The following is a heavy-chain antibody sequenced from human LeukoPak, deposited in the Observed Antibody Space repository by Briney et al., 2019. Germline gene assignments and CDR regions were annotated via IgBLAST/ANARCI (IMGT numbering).Heavy chain of an antibody. CDR1: GFTSSSYE. V-gene: IGHV3-48*03. Sequence: GGSLRLSCAASGFTSSSYEMNWVRQAPGKGLEWVSYISSSGSTIYYADSVKGRFTISRDNAKNSLYLQMNSLRAEDTAVYYCARNRELLPFDYWGQGTLVTVSS. J-gene: IGHJ4*02. CDR2: ISSSGSTI. D-gene: IGHD1-26*01. CDR3: ARNRELLPFDY.